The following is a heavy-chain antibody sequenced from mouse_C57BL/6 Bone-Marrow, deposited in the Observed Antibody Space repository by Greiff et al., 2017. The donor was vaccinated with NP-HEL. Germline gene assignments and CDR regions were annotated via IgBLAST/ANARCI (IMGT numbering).Heavy chain of an antibody. J-gene: IGHJ3*01. Sequence: VHLVESGAELVRPGTSVKVSCKASGYAFTNYLIEWVKQRPGQGLEWIGVINPGSGGTNYNEKFKGKATLTADKSSSTAYMQLSSLTSEDSAVYFCARWGGFAYWGQGTLVTVSA. CDR1: GYAFTNYL. V-gene: IGHV1-54*01. CDR2: INPGSGGT. CDR3: ARWGGFAY.